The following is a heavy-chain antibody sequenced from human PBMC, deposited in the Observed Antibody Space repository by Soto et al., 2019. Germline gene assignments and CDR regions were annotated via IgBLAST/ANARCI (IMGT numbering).Heavy chain of an antibody. J-gene: IGHJ4*02. D-gene: IGHD3-3*01. V-gene: IGHV3-30-3*01. CDR2: ISYDGSNK. CDR1: GFTFSSYA. Sequence: GGSLRLSCAASGFTFSSYAMHWVRQAPGKGLEWVAVISYDGSNKYYADSVKGRFTISRDNSKNTLYLQMNSLRAEDTAVYYCARDQAGYDFWSGYWVYWGQGTLVTVSS. CDR3: ARDQAGYDFWSGYWVY.